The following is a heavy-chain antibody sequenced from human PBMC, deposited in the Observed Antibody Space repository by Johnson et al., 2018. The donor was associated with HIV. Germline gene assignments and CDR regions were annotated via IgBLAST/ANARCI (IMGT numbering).Heavy chain of an antibody. V-gene: IGHV3-15*01. D-gene: IGHD1-1*01. CDR3: TTGLYWNDAFDI. CDR1: GFTFSDAW. CDR2: VKSKTDGGTT. Sequence: VQLVESGGGLVKPGGSLRLSCAASGFTFSDAWMNWVRQAPGKGLEWVGRVKSKTDGGTTDYAAPVNGRFTISRDASKNTLYLQMNSLKTEDTAVYYCTTGLYWNDAFDIWGQGTMVTVSS. J-gene: IGHJ3*02.